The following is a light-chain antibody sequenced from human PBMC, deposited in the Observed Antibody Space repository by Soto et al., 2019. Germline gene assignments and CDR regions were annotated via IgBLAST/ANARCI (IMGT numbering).Light chain of an antibody. J-gene: IGKJ3*01. CDR3: QQYVASPFT. Sequence: EIVLTQSLGTLSLSLGESATLSCKASESIYINSFAWYYQKPGQPPRLLIYGASTRATGIPDRFSGSGSGTDFVLSIDRLEVEDSGIYYCQQYVASPFTFGPWTRVDI. CDR2: GAS. CDR1: ESIYINS. V-gene: IGKV3-20*01.